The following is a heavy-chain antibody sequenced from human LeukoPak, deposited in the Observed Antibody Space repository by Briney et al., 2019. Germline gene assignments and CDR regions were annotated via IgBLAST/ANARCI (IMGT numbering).Heavy chain of an antibody. Sequence: GGSLRLSCAASGFTFSSYAMSWVRQAPGKGLEWVSAISGSGGSTYYADSVKGRFTISRDNSKNTLYLQMNSLRAEDTAVYYCAKDRFSWGPRRLDNWFDPWGQGTLVTVSS. V-gene: IGHV3-23*01. J-gene: IGHJ5*02. D-gene: IGHD3-16*01. CDR3: AKDRFSWGPRRLDNWFDP. CDR1: GFTFSSYA. CDR2: ISGSGGST.